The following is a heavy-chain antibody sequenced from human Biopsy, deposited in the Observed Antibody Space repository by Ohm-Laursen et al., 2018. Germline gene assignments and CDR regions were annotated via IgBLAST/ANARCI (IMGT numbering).Heavy chain of an antibody. Sequence: ASVKVSCNASGYTFTTYYLHWVRQAPGQGLEWMGRINPNNDNTVYAQRFQGRVTMTKDTSTSTAYMDLNSLTFDDSAVYYCARGPRGLVAITATAYYFDLWGQGSLVTVSS. V-gene: IGHV1-46*01. CDR1: GYTFTTYY. CDR3: ARGPRGLVAITATAYYFDL. CDR2: INPNNDNT. J-gene: IGHJ4*02. D-gene: IGHD3-22*01.